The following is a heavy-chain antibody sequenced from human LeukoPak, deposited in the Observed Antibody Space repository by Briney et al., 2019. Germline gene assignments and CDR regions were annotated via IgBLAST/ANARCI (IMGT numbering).Heavy chain of an antibody. Sequence: GGSLRLSCAASGFTFSSYWMSWVRQAPGKGLEWVANIKQDGSEKYYVDSVKGRFTISRDNAKNSLYLQMNSLRAEDTAVYYCARSVSVYSSWHFDYWGQGTLVTVSS. D-gene: IGHD6-6*01. J-gene: IGHJ4*02. CDR1: GFTFSSYW. CDR3: ARSVSVYSSWHFDY. CDR2: IKQDGSEK. V-gene: IGHV3-7*01.